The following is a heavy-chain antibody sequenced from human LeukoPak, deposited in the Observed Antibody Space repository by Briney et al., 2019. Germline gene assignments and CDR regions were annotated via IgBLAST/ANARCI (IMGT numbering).Heavy chain of an antibody. D-gene: IGHD6-13*01. J-gene: IGHJ6*03. CDR2: IYYSGST. V-gene: IGHV4-59*01. Sequence: PSETLPLTCTVSGGSISSYYWSWIRQPPGKGLEWIGYIYYSGSTNYNPSLKSRVTISVDTSKNQVSLKVSSVTAADTAVYYCARATAAHLAYYMDVWGKGTTVTVSS. CDR1: GGSISSYY. CDR3: ARATAAHLAYYMDV.